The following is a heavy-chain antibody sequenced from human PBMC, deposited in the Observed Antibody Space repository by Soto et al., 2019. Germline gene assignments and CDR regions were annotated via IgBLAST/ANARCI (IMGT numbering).Heavy chain of an antibody. V-gene: IGHV1-2*02. CDR2: INPKSGDT. CDR1: GYTFTGYY. CDR3: ARSSGGYSYNGMDV. J-gene: IGHJ6*02. D-gene: IGHD1-26*01. Sequence: ASVKVSCKASGYTFTGYYIHWVRQAPGQGLEWMGWINPKSGDTKYAQKFQGRVTVTRDTSISTAYMELSRLRADDTAVYYCARSSGGYSYNGMDVWGQGTTVTVYS.